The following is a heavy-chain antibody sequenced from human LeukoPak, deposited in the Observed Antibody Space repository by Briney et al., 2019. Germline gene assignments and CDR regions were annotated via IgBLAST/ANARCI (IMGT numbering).Heavy chain of an antibody. CDR3: ARTFASYYLSGLDY. J-gene: IGHJ4*02. V-gene: IGHV1-2*02. Sequence: GASVKVSCKASGYPFTGYYIHWVRQAPGQGLEWMGWINPNSGSTNSAQKFQVRVTMTRDTFITAAYMELSSLRSDDTAVYYCARTFASYYLSGLDYWGQGTLVTVSS. D-gene: IGHD5-18*01. CDR2: INPNSGST. CDR1: GYPFTGYY.